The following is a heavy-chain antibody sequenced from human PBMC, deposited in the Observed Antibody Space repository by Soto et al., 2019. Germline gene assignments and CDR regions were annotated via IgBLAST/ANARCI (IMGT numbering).Heavy chain of an antibody. Sequence: QVQLQESGPGLVKPSETLSLTSTVSGGSISSYYWSWIRQPPGKGLEWIGYIYYSGSTNYNPSLKSRVTLSVDTSKNQFSLKLSSVTAADTAVYYCARRYAGNFDYWGQGTLVTVSS. CDR1: GGSISSYY. CDR2: IYYSGST. J-gene: IGHJ4*02. CDR3: ARRYAGNFDY. D-gene: IGHD2-8*01. V-gene: IGHV4-59*01.